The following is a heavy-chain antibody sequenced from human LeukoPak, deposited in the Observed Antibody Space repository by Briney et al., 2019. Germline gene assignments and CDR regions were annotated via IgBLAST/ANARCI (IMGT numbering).Heavy chain of an antibody. CDR1: GFTFSSYA. CDR3: AKGEVRAAAGTGFDY. J-gene: IGHJ4*02. CDR2: ISGSGGST. V-gene: IGHV3-23*01. D-gene: IGHD6-13*01. Sequence: GGSLRLSCAASGFTFSSYAMSWVRQAARKGLEWVSAISGSGGSTYYADSVKGRFTISRDNSKNTLYLQMNSLRAEDTAVYHCAKGEVRAAAGTGFDYWGQGTLVTVSS.